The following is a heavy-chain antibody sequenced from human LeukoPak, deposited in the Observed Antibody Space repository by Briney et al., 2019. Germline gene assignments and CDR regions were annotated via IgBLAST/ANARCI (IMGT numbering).Heavy chain of an antibody. CDR3: VRGGSSFDY. CDR2: VSSGSATI. Sequence: GGSLRLSCVASGFTFRTYSMNWVRQAPGKGLEWVSFVSSGSATIDYADSVKGRFTISRDNAENSLYLQMNSLRAEDTAVYYCVRGGSSFDYWGQGTLVTVSS. V-gene: IGHV3-48*04. J-gene: IGHJ4*02. CDR1: GFTFRTYS.